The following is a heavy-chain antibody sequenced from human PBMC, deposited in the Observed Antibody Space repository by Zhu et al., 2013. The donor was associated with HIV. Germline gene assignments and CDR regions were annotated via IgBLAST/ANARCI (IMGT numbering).Heavy chain of an antibody. D-gene: IGHD2-15*01. J-gene: IGHJ3*02. V-gene: IGHV1-69*06. Sequence: QVQLVQSGAEVKKPGSSVKVSCKASGGTFSSYAISRVRQAPGQGLEWMGGIIPIFGTANYAQKFQGRVTITADKSTSTAYMELSSLRSEDTAVYYCARAVYCSGGSCSSDAFDIWGLGDNGHRLF. CDR2: IIPIFGTA. CDR3: ARAVYCSGGSCSSDAFDI. CDR1: GGTFSSYA.